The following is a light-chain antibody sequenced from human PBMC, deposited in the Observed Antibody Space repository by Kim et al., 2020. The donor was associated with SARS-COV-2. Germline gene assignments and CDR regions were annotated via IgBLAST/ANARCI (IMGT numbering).Light chain of an antibody. CDR2: AAS. Sequence: AAVGDRVTITCQASQSITNRLAWYQQKPGKPPKLLIYAASTLQSGVPSRFSGSGSGTDFTLIISSLQPEDVATYYCLKYNGAPLTFGGGTKVDIK. V-gene: IGKV1-27*01. CDR3: LKYNGAPLT. J-gene: IGKJ4*01. CDR1: QSITNR.